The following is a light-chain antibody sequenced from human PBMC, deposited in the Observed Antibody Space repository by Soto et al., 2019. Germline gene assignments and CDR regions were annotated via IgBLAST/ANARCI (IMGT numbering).Light chain of an antibody. CDR2: QDT. J-gene: IGLJ2*01. CDR3: LAWDSSTAV. V-gene: IGLV3-1*01. Sequence: SYELTQPPSVSVSPGQAVSITCSGDKLGDTYVSWYQQTPGQSPVVVIYQDTERPSGIPERFSGSNSGDTATLTISGTQPMDEADYYCLAWDSSTAVFGGGTQLTVL. CDR1: KLGDTY.